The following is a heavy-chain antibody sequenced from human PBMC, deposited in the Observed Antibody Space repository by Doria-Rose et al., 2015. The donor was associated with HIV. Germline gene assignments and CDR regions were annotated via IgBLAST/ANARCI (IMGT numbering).Heavy chain of an antibody. Sequence: QVTLKESGPVLAKPTETLTLTCTVSGVSLSSPGMGVSWIRQPPGKALEWLANIFSDDERSYKTSLKRRLTISRGTSKSQVVLTMTDMDPVDTATYYCARIKSSRWYHKYYFDFWGQGTLVIVSA. CDR1: GVSLSSPGMG. J-gene: IGHJ4*02. V-gene: IGHV2-26*01. CDR3: ARIKSSRWYHKYYFDF. D-gene: IGHD6-13*01. CDR2: IFSDDER.